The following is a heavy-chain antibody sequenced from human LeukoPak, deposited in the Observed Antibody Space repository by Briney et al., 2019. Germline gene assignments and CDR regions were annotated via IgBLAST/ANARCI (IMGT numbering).Heavy chain of an antibody. CDR3: ARGEDGTGDYRPTYFDS. J-gene: IGHJ4*02. Sequence: MASETLSLTCAVYGGSSSDYFWNWIRQPPGKGLEWIGEINHGGGTRYDPSLKSRATISVDTSKKQFSLNLTSVTAADTAVYYCARGEDGTGDYRPTYFDSWGQGTLVTVSS. CDR2: INHGGGT. D-gene: IGHD4-17*01. CDR1: GGSSSDYF. V-gene: IGHV4-34*01.